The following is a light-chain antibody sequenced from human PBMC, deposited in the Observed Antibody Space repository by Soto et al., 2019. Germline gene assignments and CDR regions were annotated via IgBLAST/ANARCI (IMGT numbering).Light chain of an antibody. Sequence: DIVMTQSPDSLAVSLGERATINCKSSQSVLYSSNNKNYLAWYQQKPGQPPKLLIYWASTRESGVPDRFSGSGFGTDFTLTISSLQAEDVAVYYCQQYYDAPQNFGQGTKVESK. J-gene: IGKJ1*01. CDR3: QQYYDAPQN. V-gene: IGKV4-1*01. CDR2: WAS. CDR1: QSVLYSSNNKNY.